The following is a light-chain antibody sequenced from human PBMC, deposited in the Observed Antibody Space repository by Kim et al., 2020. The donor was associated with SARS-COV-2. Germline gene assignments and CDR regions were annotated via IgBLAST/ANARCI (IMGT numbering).Light chain of an antibody. CDR3: QQSNDWPPLT. Sequence: SPGERATLSCRASQTIKNRLVWYQHKPGQAPRLLIYDATTRATGVPDRFIGSGSETDFTLTISSLQSEDFAVYYCQQSNDWPPLTFGQGTKVDIK. CDR1: QTIKNR. CDR2: DAT. V-gene: IGKV3-15*01. J-gene: IGKJ1*01.